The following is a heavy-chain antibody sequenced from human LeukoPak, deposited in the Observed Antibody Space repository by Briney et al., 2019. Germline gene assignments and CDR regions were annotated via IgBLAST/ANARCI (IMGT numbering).Heavy chain of an antibody. CDR3: ARDRNPVAGNWYFDL. V-gene: IGHV3-13*01. CDR2: IGTAGDT. Sequence: GGSLRLSCAASGFTFSSYDMHWVRQATGKGLEWVSAIGTAGDTYYPGSVKGRFTISRENAKNSLYLQMNSLRAGDTAVYYCARDRNPVAGNWYFDLWGRGTLVTVSS. D-gene: IGHD6-19*01. CDR1: GFTFSSYD. J-gene: IGHJ2*01.